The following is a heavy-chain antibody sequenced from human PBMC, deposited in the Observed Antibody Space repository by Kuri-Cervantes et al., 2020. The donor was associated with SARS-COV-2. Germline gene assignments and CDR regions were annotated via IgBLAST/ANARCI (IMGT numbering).Heavy chain of an antibody. V-gene: IGHV4-59*01. Sequence: SETLSLTCTVSGGSINSYHWSWIRQPPGKGLGGIGYIYDSAITKYTPSLKSRVTMSVDTSKNQFSLKLTAVTATDTAIYYCARYCSGGNCWGDFDYWGQGTRVTVSS. CDR2: IYDSAIT. CDR1: GGSINSYH. CDR3: ARYCSGGNCWGDFDY. D-gene: IGHD2-15*01. J-gene: IGHJ4*02.